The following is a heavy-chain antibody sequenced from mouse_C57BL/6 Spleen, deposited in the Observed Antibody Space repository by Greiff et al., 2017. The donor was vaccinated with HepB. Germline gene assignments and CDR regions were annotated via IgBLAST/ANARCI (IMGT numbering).Heavy chain of an antibody. J-gene: IGHJ4*01. CDR2: IDPSDSYT. CDR1: GYTFTSYW. V-gene: IGHV1-69*01. CDR3: AREGEGDMDY. Sequence: VQLQQPGAELVMPGASVKLSCKASGYTFTSYWMHWVKQRPGQGLEWIGEIDPSDSYTNYNQKFKGKSTLTVDKSSSTAYMQLSSLTSEDSAVYYCAREGEGDMDYWGQGTSFTVSS.